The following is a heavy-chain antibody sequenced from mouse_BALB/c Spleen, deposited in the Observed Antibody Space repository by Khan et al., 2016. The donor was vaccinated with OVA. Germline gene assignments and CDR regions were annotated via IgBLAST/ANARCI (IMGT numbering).Heavy chain of an antibody. CDR2: INTYTGEP. Sequence: QIQLVQSGPELKKPGETVKISCKASGCTFTNYGMNWVKQAPGKGLKWMGWINTYTGEPTYADDFKGRFAFSLETSARTASLQINNLKSEDTATXFCARMKPYWYFDVWGAGTTVTVSS. J-gene: IGHJ1*01. CDR3: ARMKPYWYFDV. CDR1: GCTFTNYG. V-gene: IGHV9-3-1*01.